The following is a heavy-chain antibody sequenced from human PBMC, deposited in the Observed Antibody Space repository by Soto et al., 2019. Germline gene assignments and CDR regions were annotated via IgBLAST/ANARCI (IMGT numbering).Heavy chain of an antibody. D-gene: IGHD3-3*01. Sequence: SETLSLTCTVSGGSISSSSYYWGWIRQPPGKGLEWIGSIYYSGSTYYNPSLKSRVTISVDTSKNQFSLKLSSVTAADTAVYYCASQEYYDFWSGYSYDYYYYMDVWGKGTTVTVSS. CDR2: IYYSGST. CDR1: GGSISSSSYY. J-gene: IGHJ6*03. CDR3: ASQEYYDFWSGYSYDYYYYMDV. V-gene: IGHV4-39*01.